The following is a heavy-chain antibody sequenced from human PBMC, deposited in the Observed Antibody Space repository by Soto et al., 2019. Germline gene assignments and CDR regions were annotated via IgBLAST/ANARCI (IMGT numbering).Heavy chain of an antibody. CDR2: IIPIFGTA. D-gene: IGHD5-18*01. Sequence: ASVKVSCXASGGTFSSYAISWVRQAPGQGLEWMGGIIPIFGTANYAQKFQGRVTITADESTSTAYMELSSLRSEDTAVYYCASGQRGYSYGPYYYYYGMDVWGQGTTVTVSS. CDR1: GGTFSSYA. J-gene: IGHJ6*02. V-gene: IGHV1-69*13. CDR3: ASGQRGYSYGPYYYYYGMDV.